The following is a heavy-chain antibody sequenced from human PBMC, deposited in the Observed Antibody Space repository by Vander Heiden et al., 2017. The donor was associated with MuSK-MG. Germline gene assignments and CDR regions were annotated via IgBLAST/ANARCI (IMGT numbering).Heavy chain of an antibody. V-gene: IGHV3-30-3*01. Sequence: LEGVAVISFDGNNKYYADSVKGRFTIARDNSKNTLFLQMNSLRGDDTAVYYCARSITIFGVALKKGNMDVWGKGTTVTVSS. CDR2: ISFDGNNK. CDR3: ARSITIFGVALKKGNMDV. D-gene: IGHD3-3*01. J-gene: IGHJ6*03.